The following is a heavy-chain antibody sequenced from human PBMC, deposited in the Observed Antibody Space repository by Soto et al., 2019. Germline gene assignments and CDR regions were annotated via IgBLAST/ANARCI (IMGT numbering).Heavy chain of an antibody. Sequence: SETLSLTCAVYGGSFSGYYWSWIRQPPGKGLEWIGEINHSGSTNYNPSLKSRVTISVDTSKNQFSLKLSSVTAADTAVYYCAIPTMVRGVRAGRAFDIWGQGTMVTVSS. CDR3: AIPTMVRGVRAGRAFDI. CDR1: GGSFSGYY. CDR2: INHSGST. J-gene: IGHJ3*02. D-gene: IGHD3-10*01. V-gene: IGHV4-34*01.